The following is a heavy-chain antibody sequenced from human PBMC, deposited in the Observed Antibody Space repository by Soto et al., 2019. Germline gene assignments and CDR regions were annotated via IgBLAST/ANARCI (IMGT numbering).Heavy chain of an antibody. CDR2: ISAYNGNT. D-gene: IGHD3-10*01. Sequence: ASVKVSCKASGYTLTSYGGSWVRQAPGQGLDWMGWISAYNGNTNYAQKLQGRVTMTTDTSTSTAYMELRSLRSDDTAVYYCARDKEVLWFGELRSLGMDVWGQGTTVTVSS. CDR1: GYTLTSYG. CDR3: ARDKEVLWFGELRSLGMDV. J-gene: IGHJ6*02. V-gene: IGHV1-18*01.